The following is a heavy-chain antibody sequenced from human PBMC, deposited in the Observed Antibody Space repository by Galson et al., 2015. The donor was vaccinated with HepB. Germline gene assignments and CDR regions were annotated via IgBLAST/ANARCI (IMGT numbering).Heavy chain of an antibody. CDR1: GYTFTSFG. CDR2: ISTYSGNT. V-gene: IGHV1-18*01. Sequence: SVKVSCKASGYTFTSFGISWVRQAPGQGLEWMGWISTYSGNTHYAQKLLDRVTMTTDTSTTTAYMELRSLRSDDTAVYYCVRYKDHAFDIWGQGTMVAVSS. CDR3: VRYKDHAFDI. J-gene: IGHJ3*02. D-gene: IGHD1-14*01.